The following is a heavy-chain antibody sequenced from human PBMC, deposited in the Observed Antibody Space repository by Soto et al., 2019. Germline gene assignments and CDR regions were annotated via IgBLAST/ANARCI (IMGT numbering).Heavy chain of an antibody. CDR1: GFSLSTNGVG. J-gene: IGHJ4*02. CDR3: VHRAGLQGNWNGGYFDY. V-gene: IGHV2-5*02. CDR2: IYWDDDK. D-gene: IGHD1-1*01. Sequence: QITLKESGPTRVKPTQTLTLTCTFSGFSLSTNGVGVGWIRQPPGKALERLALIYWDDDKRYSPSLSNRLTITQDTSENQVVLTMTNMDPLDTATYFCVHRAGLQGNWNGGYFDYWGQGALVTVSS.